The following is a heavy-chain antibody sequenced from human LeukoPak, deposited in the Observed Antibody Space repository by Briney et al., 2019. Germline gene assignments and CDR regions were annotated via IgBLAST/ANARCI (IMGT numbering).Heavy chain of an antibody. J-gene: IGHJ6*04. Sequence: SVKVSCKASGGTFSSYAISWVRQAPGQGLEWMGGIIPIFGTANYAQKFRGRVTITADESTSTAYMELSSLRSEDTAVYYCARRLLGYCSSTSCYMYYGMDVWGKGTTVTVSS. CDR3: ARRLLGYCSSTSCYMYYGMDV. CDR2: IIPIFGTA. D-gene: IGHD2-2*02. CDR1: GGTFSSYA. V-gene: IGHV1-69*13.